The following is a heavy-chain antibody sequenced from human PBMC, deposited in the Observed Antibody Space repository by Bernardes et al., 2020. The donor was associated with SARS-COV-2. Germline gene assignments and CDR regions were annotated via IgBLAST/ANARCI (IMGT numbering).Heavy chain of an antibody. Sequence: GGSLRLSCAASGFTFSSYAMSWVRQAPGKGLEWVSAISGSGGSTYYADSVKGRFTISRDNSKNTLYLQMNSLRAEDTAVYYCAKVVRFLAAYYYYGMDVWGQGTTVTVSS. CDR1: GFTFSSYA. D-gene: IGHD3-3*01. CDR3: AKVVRFLAAYYYYGMDV. J-gene: IGHJ6*02. V-gene: IGHV3-23*01. CDR2: ISGSGGST.